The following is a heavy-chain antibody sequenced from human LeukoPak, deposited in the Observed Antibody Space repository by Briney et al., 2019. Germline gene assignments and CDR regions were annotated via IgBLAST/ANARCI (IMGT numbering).Heavy chain of an antibody. CDR3: AKDPGYSYGTSFDY. CDR2: IRYDGSNT. V-gene: IGHV3-30*02. CDR1: GFTFSTYG. D-gene: IGHD5-18*01. Sequence: GGSLRLSCAASGFTFSTYGMHWVRQAPGKGLEWVAFIRYDGSNTYYADSVKGRFTISRDNSKNTLYLQMNSLRAEDTAVYYCAKDPGYSYGTSFDYWGQGTLVTVSS. J-gene: IGHJ4*02.